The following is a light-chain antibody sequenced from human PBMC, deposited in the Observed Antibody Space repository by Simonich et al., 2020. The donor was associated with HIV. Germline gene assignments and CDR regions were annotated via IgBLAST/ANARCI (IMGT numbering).Light chain of an antibody. CDR3: QQYYSTPPT. V-gene: IGKV4-1*01. J-gene: IGKJ1*01. Sequence: DIVMTQSPDSLAVSLGERATINCKSSKNVLYSSNNKNYLAWYQQRPGQPPKLLIYWASTRESGVPDRFSASGSGTDFTLTISSLQAEDVALYYCQQYYSTPPTFGQGTKVEIK. CDR2: WAS. CDR1: KNVLYSSNNKNY.